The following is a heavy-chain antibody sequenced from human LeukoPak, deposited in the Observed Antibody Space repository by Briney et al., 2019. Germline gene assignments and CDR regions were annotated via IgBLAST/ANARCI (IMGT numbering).Heavy chain of an antibody. CDR2: INHSGST. CDR1: GGSFSGYY. Sequence: PSETLSLTCAVYGGSFSGYYWSWTRQPPGKGLEWIGEINHSGSTNYNPSLKSRVTISVDTSKNQFSLKLSSVTAADTAVYYCAVFGYSSGWYYLDYWGQGTLVTVSS. J-gene: IGHJ4*02. D-gene: IGHD6-19*01. V-gene: IGHV4-34*01. CDR3: AVFGYSSGWYYLDY.